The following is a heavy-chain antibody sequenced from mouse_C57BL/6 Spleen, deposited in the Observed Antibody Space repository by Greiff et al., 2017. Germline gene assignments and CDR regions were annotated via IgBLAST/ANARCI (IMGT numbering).Heavy chain of an antibody. D-gene: IGHD1-1*01. J-gene: IGHJ3*01. CDR2: ISSGSSTI. CDR1: GFTFSDYG. Sequence: EVKLVESGGGLVKPGGSLKLSCAASGFTFSDYGLHWVRQAPEKGLEWVAYISSGSSTIYYADTVKGRFTISRDNAKNTLFLQMTSLRSEDTAMXYCARPHYGSSSAWFAYWGQGTLVTVSA. CDR3: ARPHYGSSSAWFAY. V-gene: IGHV5-17*01.